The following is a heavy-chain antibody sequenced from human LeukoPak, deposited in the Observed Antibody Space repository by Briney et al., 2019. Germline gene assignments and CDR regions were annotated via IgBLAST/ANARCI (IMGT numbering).Heavy chain of an antibody. D-gene: IGHD4-17*01. CDR2: LISTGRYI. Sequence: PGGSLRLSCVASGFTFSSYSMNWVRQAPGKGLEYVSSLISTGRYIYYADSLKGRFTISRDNAKNSLYLQMNSLRAEDTAVYYCAREPYGNYGMDVWGQGTTVTVSS. CDR1: GFTFSSYS. V-gene: IGHV3-21*06. CDR3: AREPYGNYGMDV. J-gene: IGHJ6*02.